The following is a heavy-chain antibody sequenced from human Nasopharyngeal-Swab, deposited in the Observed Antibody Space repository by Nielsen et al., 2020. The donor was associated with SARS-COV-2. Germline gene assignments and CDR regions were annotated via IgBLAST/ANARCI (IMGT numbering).Heavy chain of an antibody. J-gene: IGHJ6*02. CDR3: ARDTRMSYYYYYGMDV. D-gene: IGHD2-15*01. Sequence: ASVKVSCKASGYTFTSYDINWVRQATGQGLEWMGWMNPNSGNTGYAQKFQGRVTMTRNTSISTAYMELSSLRSEDTAVYYFARDTRMSYYYYYGMDVWGHGTTVTVSS. CDR1: GYTFTSYD. V-gene: IGHV1-8*01. CDR2: MNPNSGNT.